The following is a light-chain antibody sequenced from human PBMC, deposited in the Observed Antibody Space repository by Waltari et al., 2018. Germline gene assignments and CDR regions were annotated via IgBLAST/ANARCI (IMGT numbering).Light chain of an antibody. V-gene: IGLV3-10*01. Sequence: SYELTQQPSVSVSPAQTASTTCSGDALPDPYVYWYHQQSGQAPVLVIFEDTKRPSGIPERFSGSSSGTTATLTISGAQVEDEADYYCYSTDSSGDHGVFGGGTKLTVL. CDR1: ALPDPY. J-gene: IGLJ3*02. CDR3: YSTDSSGDHGV. CDR2: EDT.